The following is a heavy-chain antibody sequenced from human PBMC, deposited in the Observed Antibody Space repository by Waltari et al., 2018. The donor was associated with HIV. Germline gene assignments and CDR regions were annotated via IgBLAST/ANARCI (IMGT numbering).Heavy chain of an antibody. D-gene: IGHD3-22*01. V-gene: IGHV1-18*01. CDR1: GYTFTSYG. Sequence: QVQLVQSGAEVKKPGASVKVSCKASGYTFTSYGISWVRQAPGQGLEWMGWSSAYNVNIKYAQNLQGRVTMTTDTSTSTAYMELRNLRSDDTAVYYCARDYYYDSSGYYSYFDSWGQGTLVTVSS. CDR2: SSAYNVNI. J-gene: IGHJ4*02. CDR3: ARDYYYDSSGYYSYFDS.